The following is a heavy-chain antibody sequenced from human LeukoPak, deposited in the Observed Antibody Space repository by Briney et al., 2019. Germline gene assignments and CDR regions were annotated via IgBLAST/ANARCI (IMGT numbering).Heavy chain of an antibody. CDR2: ITSSGSAT. D-gene: IGHD3-16*01. CDR3: TRSSFPYYFDY. V-gene: IGHV3-11*04. CDR1: GFTFSDYY. Sequence: GGSLRLSCAASGFTFSDYYMSWIRQAPGRGLECVSYITSSGSATSYSDSVKGRFTISRDNAKNTLYLQMNSVRAEDTAVYYCTRSSFPYYFDYWGQGTLVTVSS. J-gene: IGHJ4*02.